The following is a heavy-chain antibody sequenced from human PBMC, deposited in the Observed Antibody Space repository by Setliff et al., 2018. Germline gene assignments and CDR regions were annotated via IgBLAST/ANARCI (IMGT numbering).Heavy chain of an antibody. CDR1: GYTFRPSI. Sequence: ASVKVSCKASGYTFRPSIVSWVRQAPGQGLEWLGWIGVYSGNTYSAQRFQGRVSLTTDESTNTAYLELRGLRSDDTAVYYCMRLVRFCSRTVCQRTSGDEAWGQGTLVTVSS. J-gene: IGHJ5*02. D-gene: IGHD3-3*01. CDR3: MRLVRFCSRTVCQRTSGDEA. CDR2: IGVYSGNT. V-gene: IGHV1-18*01.